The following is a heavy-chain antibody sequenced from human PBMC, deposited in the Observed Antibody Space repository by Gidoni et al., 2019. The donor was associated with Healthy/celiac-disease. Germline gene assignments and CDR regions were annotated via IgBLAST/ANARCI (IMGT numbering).Heavy chain of an antibody. D-gene: IGHD3-3*01. CDR1: GFTFSSYG. Sequence: QVQLVESGGGVVQPGRSLRLSCAASGFTFSSYGMHWFRQAPGKGLEWVEVIWYDGSNKYYADSVKGRFTISRDNSKNTLYLQMNSLRAEDTAVYYCARDGTAYDFWSGYYTWSWFDPWGQGTLVTVSS. V-gene: IGHV3-33*01. CDR2: IWYDGSNK. CDR3: ARDGTAYDFWSGYYTWSWFDP. J-gene: IGHJ5*02.